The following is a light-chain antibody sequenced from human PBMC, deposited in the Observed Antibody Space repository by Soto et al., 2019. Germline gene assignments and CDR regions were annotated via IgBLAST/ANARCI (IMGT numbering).Light chain of an antibody. CDR2: WAS. CDR1: QRVLYSSNNKNY. CDR3: QQYYSTPYT. Sequence: DIVMTQSPDSLAVSLGERATINCKSSQRVLYSSNNKNYLAWYQQKPGQPPKLLIYWASTRESGVPDRFSGSGSETDFTLTISSLQAEDGAVYYCQQYYSTPYTFGHGTKLEIK. V-gene: IGKV4-1*01. J-gene: IGKJ2*01.